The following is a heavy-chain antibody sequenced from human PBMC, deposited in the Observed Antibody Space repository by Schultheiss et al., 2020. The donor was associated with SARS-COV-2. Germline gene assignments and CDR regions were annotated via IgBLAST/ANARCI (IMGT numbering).Heavy chain of an antibody. Sequence: SETLSLTCAVSGYSISSGYYWSWIRQHPGKGLEWIGYIYYSGSTNYNPSLKSRVTISVDTSKNQFSLKLSSVTAADTAVYYCARSVQLYAFDIWGQGTMVTVSS. V-gene: IGHV4-38-2*01. CDR3: ARSVQLYAFDI. J-gene: IGHJ3*02. CDR1: GYSISSGYY. CDR2: IYYSGST. D-gene: IGHD6-13*01.